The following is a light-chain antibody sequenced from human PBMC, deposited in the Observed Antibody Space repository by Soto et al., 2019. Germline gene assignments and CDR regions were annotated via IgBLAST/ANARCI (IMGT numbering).Light chain of an antibody. CDR3: QTRGTGIVV. J-gene: IGLJ2*01. V-gene: IGLV4-69*01. CDR1: SGHSSYD. Sequence: QPVLTQSPSASASLGASVKLTCTLSSGHSSYDIAWHQQHPEKGPRYLMKLNSDGSHSKGDGIPDRFSGSSSGAARLLTISSLQSEDEADYYCQTRGTGIVVLGGGTKLTVL. CDR2: LNSDGSH.